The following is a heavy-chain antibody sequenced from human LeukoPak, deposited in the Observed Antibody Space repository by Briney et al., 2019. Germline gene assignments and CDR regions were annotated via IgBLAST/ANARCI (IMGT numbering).Heavy chain of an antibody. V-gene: IGHV1-2*02. D-gene: IGHD6-19*01. J-gene: IGHJ4*02. CDR2: INPNSGGT. CDR3: ARDYYTRGRYSSGRLIVSW. Sequence: ASVKISCKASGYTFTAYYMHWVRQAPGQGLEWLGWINPNSGGTNHAQKFQGRVTMTRDTSISTAYMELSRLTFDDTAVYYCARDYYTRGRYSSGRLIVSWWGQGTLVTVSS. CDR1: GYTFTAYY.